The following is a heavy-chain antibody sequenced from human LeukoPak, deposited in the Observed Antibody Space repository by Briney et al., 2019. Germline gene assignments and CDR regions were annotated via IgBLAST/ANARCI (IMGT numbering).Heavy chain of an antibody. CDR1: GYSFTSYW. CDR3: AITTHYYDSSGYYSDY. Sequence: GESLKISCKGSGYSFTSYWIGWVRQMPGKGLEWMGIIYPGDSDTRYSPSFQGQVTISADKSISTAYLQWSSLKASDTAMYYCAITTHYYDSSGYYSDYWGQGTLVTVSS. CDR2: IYPGDSDT. D-gene: IGHD3-22*01. V-gene: IGHV5-51*03. J-gene: IGHJ4*02.